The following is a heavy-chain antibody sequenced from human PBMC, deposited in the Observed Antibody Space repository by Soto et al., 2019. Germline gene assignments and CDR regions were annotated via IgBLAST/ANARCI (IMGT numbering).Heavy chain of an antibody. CDR3: ARGRDEYKVGNV. CDR1: GGSLSDYY. J-gene: IGHJ6*02. V-gene: IGHV4-34*01. D-gene: IGHD1-26*01. Sequence: QVQLQQWGAGLLKPSETLSLTCAVSGGSLSDYYWPWIRQSPGKGLEWIGEIHPSGSTYYNPSLRSRVTISVDTSKTQFSLKLTSLTAADTSIYYCARGRDEYKVGNVWGHGTKVTVSS. CDR2: IHPSGST.